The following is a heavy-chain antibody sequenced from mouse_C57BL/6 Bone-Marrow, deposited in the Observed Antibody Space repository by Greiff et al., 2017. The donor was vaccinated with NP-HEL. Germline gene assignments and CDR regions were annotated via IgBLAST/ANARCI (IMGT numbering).Heavy chain of an antibody. CDR3: ARLGLLLRPQDFDY. J-gene: IGHJ2*01. CDR1: GYTFTSYW. Sequence: QVHVKQPGAELVKPGASVKLSCKASGYTFTSYWMHWVKQRPGRGLEWIGRIDPNSGGTKYNEKFKSKATLTVDKPSSTAYMQLSSLTSEDSAVYYCARLGLLLRPQDFDYWGQGTTLTVSS. CDR2: IDPNSGGT. D-gene: IGHD1-1*01. V-gene: IGHV1-72*01.